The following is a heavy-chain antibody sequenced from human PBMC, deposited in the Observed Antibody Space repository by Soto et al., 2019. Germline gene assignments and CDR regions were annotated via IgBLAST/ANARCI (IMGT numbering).Heavy chain of an antibody. D-gene: IGHD5-12*01. V-gene: IGHV3-23*01. J-gene: IGHJ4*02. CDR2: ISGSGGST. Sequence: PGGALRLYCADSGFTFSSYEMSWVRQAPGKGLEWVSAISGSGGSTYYADSVKGRFTISRDNSKNTLYLQMNSLRAEDTAVYYCAKVGIVATIPFYYFDYWGQGTVVTVS. CDR3: AKVGIVATIPFYYFDY. CDR1: GFTFSSYE.